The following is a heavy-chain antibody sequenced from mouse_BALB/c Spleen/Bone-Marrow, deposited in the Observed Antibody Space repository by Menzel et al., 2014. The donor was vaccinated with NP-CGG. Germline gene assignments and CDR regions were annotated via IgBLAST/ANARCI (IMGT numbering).Heavy chain of an antibody. V-gene: IGHV1-9*01. D-gene: IGHD2-4*01. Sequence: QVQLQQSGAELMKPGASVKISCKATGYAFSSYWIEWVKQRPGHGLEWIGEILPGSGSTNYNEKFRGKATFTADTSSNTAYMQLSSLTSEDSAVYYCARVITTGGRPWFAYWGQGTLVTVSA. J-gene: IGHJ3*01. CDR2: ILPGSGST. CDR3: ARVITTGGRPWFAY. CDR1: GYAFSSYW.